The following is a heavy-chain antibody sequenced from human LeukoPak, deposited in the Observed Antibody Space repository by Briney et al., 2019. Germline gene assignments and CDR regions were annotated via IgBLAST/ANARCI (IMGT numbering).Heavy chain of an antibody. Sequence: PPEAPSVTSTVPGDSISTYYRSWIRQPPRKGLEWIGYIYGSGKANSNACLISRVTITVDTSKNQFSLKLTSVTTADSAVDYCARGGGTLDYCGEGTLVAVSS. CDR1: GDSISTYY. CDR2: IYGSGKA. V-gene: IGHV4-59*01. CDR3: ARGGGTLDY. D-gene: IGHD3-16*01. J-gene: IGHJ4*02.